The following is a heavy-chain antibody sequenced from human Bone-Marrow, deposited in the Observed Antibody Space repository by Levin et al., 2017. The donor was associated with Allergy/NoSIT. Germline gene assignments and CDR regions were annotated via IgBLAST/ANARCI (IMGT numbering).Heavy chain of an antibody. CDR2: ISGSGTTI. Sequence: PGGSLRFSCAASGFTFRSNTMNWVRQAPGKGLEWISYISGSGTTIFSADSVRGRFTISRDNAKNSLYLQMNSLRGEDTAVYYCAREDYYGSGAIDYWGQGTLVTVSA. J-gene: IGHJ4*02. D-gene: IGHD3-10*01. V-gene: IGHV3-48*01. CDR1: GFTFRSNT. CDR3: AREDYYGSGAIDY.